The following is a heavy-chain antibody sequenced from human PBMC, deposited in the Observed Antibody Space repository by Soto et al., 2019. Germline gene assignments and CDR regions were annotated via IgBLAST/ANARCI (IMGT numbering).Heavy chain of an antibody. Sequence: QVQLQESGPGLVKPSETLSLTCIVSGGSISSYYWSWIRQPPGKGLEWIGYIYQTGTTNYNPSLKSRASISIDTSKRQCSLDLPSVTAADTATYFCARGEGWNDLEFPYWCKGSRVTVSS. CDR3: ARGEGWNDLEFPY. CDR1: GGSISSYY. J-gene: IGHJ4*02. CDR2: IYQTGTT. V-gene: IGHV4-59*01. D-gene: IGHD1-1*01.